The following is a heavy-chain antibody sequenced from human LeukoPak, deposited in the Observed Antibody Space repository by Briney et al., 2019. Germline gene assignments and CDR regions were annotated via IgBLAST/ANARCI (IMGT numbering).Heavy chain of an antibody. D-gene: IGHD2-15*01. Sequence: ASVKVSCKATGYTFTNYEINLVRQATGQGLEWMGWMNPSSGDTGYAQKFQGRVTITRDTSISTAYMELRSLRSEDTAVYYCAREVVPSWFDPWGQGTLVAVSS. CDR2: MNPSSGDT. CDR3: AREVVPSWFDP. CDR1: GYTFTNYE. V-gene: IGHV1-8*03. J-gene: IGHJ5*02.